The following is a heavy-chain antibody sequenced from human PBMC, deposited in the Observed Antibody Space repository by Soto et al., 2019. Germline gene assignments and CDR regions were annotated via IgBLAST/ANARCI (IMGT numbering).Heavy chain of an antibody. CDR2: IYHSGST. CDR1: GGSISSGGYS. D-gene: IGHD6-19*01. V-gene: IGHV4-30-2*01. CDR3: ARDRRSYSSGWYDAFDI. Sequence: QLQLQESGSGLVKPSQTLSLTCAVSGGSISSGGYSWSWIRQPTGKGLEWIGYIYHSGSTYYNPSLKSRVTISVDRSKNQFSLKLSSLTAADTAVYYCARDRRSYSSGWYDAFDIWGQGTMVTVSS. J-gene: IGHJ3*02.